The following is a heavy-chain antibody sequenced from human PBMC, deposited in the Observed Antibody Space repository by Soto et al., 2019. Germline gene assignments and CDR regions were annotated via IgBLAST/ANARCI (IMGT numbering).Heavy chain of an antibody. CDR1: GYTFTSYY. V-gene: IGHV1-46*01. J-gene: IGHJ3*02. CDR2: INPSGGST. D-gene: IGHD2-15*01. CDR3: AGYCSGGSCSTGSAHAFDI. Sequence: GASVKVSCKASGYTFTSYYMHWVRQAPGQGLEWMGIINPSGGSTSYAQKFQGRVTMTRDTSTSTVYMELSSLRSEDTAVYYCAGYCSGGSCSTGSAHAFDIWGQGTMVTVSS.